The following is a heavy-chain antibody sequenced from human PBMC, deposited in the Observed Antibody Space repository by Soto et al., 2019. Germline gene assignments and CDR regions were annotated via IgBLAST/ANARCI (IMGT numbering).Heavy chain of an antibody. CDR2: IGAADDP. D-gene: IGHD2-15*01. V-gene: IGHV3-13*05. J-gene: IGHJ6*02. CDR3: ARAYSGRLPRRADYYFAMDV. CDR1: GFTFSAYD. Sequence: GGSLRLSCAASGFTFSAYDMHWVRQTTGKGLEWVSAIGAADDPYYLGSVKGRFTISRENAKNSLYLQMNSLRAEDTAVYYCARAYSGRLPRRADYYFAMDVWGQGTTVTVSS.